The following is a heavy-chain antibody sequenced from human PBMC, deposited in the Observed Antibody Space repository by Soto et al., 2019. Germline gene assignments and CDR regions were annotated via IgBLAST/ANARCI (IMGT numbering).Heavy chain of an antibody. Sequence: GGSLRLSCAASGFTFSSYSMNWVRQAPGKGLEWVSYISSSSSTIYYADSVKGRFTISRDNAKNSLYLQMNSLRAEDTAVYYCAKVLRFLEWLLYEDYFDYWGQGTLVTVSS. CDR1: GFTFSSYS. V-gene: IGHV3-48*01. CDR3: AKVLRFLEWLLYEDYFDY. D-gene: IGHD3-3*01. CDR2: ISSSSSTI. J-gene: IGHJ4*02.